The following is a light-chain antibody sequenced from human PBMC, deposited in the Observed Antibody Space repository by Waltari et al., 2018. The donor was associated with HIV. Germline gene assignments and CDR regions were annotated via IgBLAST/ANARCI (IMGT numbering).Light chain of an antibody. CDR2: KDS. V-gene: IGLV3-25*03. Sequence: SYEPKQPPSGSVSPGQTARATCPGEALPKQYAYWYQQKAGQAPVLGIYKDSERPSGIPERFSGSSSGTTVTLTISGVQAEDEADYYCESAHSSLWVFGGGTKLTVL. CDR3: ESAHSSLWV. CDR1: ALPKQY. J-gene: IGLJ3*02.